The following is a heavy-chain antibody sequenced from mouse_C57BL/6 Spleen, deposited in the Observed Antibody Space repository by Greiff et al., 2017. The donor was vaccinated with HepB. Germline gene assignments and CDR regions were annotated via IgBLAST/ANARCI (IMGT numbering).Heavy chain of an antibody. CDR2: ISYSGST. J-gene: IGHJ2*01. CDR1: GYSITSGYD. CDR3: ARGGLRRGFDY. V-gene: IGHV3-1*01. D-gene: IGHD2-4*01. Sequence: EVKLQESGPGMVKPSQSLSLTCTVTGYSITSGYDWHWIRHFPGNKLEWMGYISYSGSTNYNPSLKSRISITHDTSKNHFFLKLNSVTTEDTATYYCARGGLRRGFDYWGQGTTLTVSS.